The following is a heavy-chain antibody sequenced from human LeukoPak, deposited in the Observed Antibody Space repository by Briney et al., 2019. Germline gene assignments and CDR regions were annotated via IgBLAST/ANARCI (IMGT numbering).Heavy chain of an antibody. Sequence: GASVRVSCTASGYTFTSYGISWVRQAPGQGIEWMGWISAYNGNTNYAQKLQGRVTMTTDTSTSTAYMELRSLRSDDTAVYYCARDLLSIAVAGTNYGDYWGQGTPVTVSS. D-gene: IGHD6-19*01. J-gene: IGHJ4*02. CDR3: ARDLLSIAVAGTNYGDY. CDR1: GYTFTSYG. V-gene: IGHV1-18*01. CDR2: ISAYNGNT.